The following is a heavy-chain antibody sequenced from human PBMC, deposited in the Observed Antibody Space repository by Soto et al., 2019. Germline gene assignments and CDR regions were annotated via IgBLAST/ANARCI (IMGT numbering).Heavy chain of an antibody. CDR2: ITGNGVNT. J-gene: IGHJ6*03. Sequence: GGSLRLSCAASGFTFSNSAMSWVRQAPGKGLERVAGITGNGVNTDYTDSVKGRFTISRDNSKNTLYLQMNSLRAEDTAVYYCARLRSDYYYYYMDVWGKGTTVTVSS. CDR1: GFTFSNSA. V-gene: IGHV3-23*01. CDR3: ARLRSDYYYYYMDV.